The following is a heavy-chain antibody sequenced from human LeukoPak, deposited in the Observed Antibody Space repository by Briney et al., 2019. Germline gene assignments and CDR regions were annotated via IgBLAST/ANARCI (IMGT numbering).Heavy chain of an antibody. J-gene: IGHJ6*03. CDR1: GFTFSSYG. V-gene: IGHV3-30*02. D-gene: IGHD5-18*01. CDR3: AKGYSFGCCNYYYMDA. Sequence: GGSLRLSCAASGFTFSSYGMHWARQAPGKGLEWVAYIQYDGSNEQYADSVKGRFSISRDSSKTTLYLQMNSLRAEDTALYYCAKGYSFGCCNYYYMDAWGKGTTVTVSS. CDR2: IQYDGSNE.